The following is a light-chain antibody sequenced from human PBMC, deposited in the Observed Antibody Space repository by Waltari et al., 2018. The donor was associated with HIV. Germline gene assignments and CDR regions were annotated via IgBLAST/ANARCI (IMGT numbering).Light chain of an antibody. Sequence: QSVLTQPPSVSGAPGQRVTISRTGSSSNIGAGYDVSWYHQLPGTAPKLLIYGNSNRPSGVPDRFSGSKSGTSASLAITGLQAEDEADYYCQSYDSSLSAYVFGTGTKVTVL. CDR3: QSYDSSLSAYV. CDR2: GNS. V-gene: IGLV1-40*01. CDR1: SSNIGAGYD. J-gene: IGLJ1*01.